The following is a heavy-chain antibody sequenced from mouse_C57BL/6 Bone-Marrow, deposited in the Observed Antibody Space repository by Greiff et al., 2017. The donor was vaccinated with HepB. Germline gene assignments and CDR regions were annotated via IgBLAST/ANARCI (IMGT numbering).Heavy chain of an antibody. V-gene: IGHV3-6*01. D-gene: IGHD4-1*01. J-gene: IGHJ2*01. CDR3: AREGRSSWDLDY. CDR1: GYSITSGYN. CDR2: ISYDGSN. Sequence: ESGPGLVKPSQSLSLTCSVTGYSITSGYNWNWIRQFPGNKLECMGYISYDGSNNYNPSLKNRISITRDTTKNQFFLKLNSVTTEDTATYYCAREGRSSWDLDYWGQGTTLTVSS.